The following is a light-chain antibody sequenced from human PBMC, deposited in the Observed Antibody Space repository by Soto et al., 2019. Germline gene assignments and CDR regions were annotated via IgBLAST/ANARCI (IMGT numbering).Light chain of an antibody. CDR1: QCISSW. J-gene: IGKJ2*01. V-gene: IGKV1-5*03. CDR3: QQDNSYPYT. Sequence: DIQMTQSPSTLSASVGDRVTITCRASQCISSWLAWYQQKPGKAPKLLIYKAYSVESGGPSRFGGSGSGTEFTLTISSLQPDDFANDYCQQDNSYPYTFGQGTKLEIK. CDR2: KAY.